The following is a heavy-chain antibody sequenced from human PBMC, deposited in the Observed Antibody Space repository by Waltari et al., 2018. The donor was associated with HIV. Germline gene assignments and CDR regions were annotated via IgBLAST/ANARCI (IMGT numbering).Heavy chain of an antibody. CDR3: ARIYSSGWYEYFDY. CDR1: GFTFSSYW. J-gene: IGHJ4*02. V-gene: IGHV3-74*01. CDR2: ISSDASST. Sequence: EVQLVESGGGLVQPGGSLRLSCAASGFTFSSYWMHWVRQAPGKGLVWVSRISSDASSTSYADSVKGRFTISRVNAKNTLYLQMNSLRAEDTAVYYCARIYSSGWYEYFDYWGQGTLVTVSS. D-gene: IGHD6-19*01.